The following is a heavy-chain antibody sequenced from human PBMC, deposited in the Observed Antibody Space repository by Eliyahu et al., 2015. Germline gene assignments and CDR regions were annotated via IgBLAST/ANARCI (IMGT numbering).Heavy chain of an antibody. CDR1: GYXFTSYW. V-gene: IGHV5-51*01. Sequence: EVQLVQSGAEVKKPGEXLXIXCKGSGYXFTSYWIGWVRQMPGKGLEWMGIIYPGDSDTRYSPSFQGQVTISADKSISTAYLQWSSLKASDTAMYYCAAVYAMTVDAFDIWGQGTMVTVSS. D-gene: IGHD2-8*01. J-gene: IGHJ3*02. CDR3: AAVYAMTVDAFDI. CDR2: IYPGDSDT.